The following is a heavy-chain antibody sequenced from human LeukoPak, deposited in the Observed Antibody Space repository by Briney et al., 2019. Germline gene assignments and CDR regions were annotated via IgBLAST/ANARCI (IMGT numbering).Heavy chain of an antibody. CDR1: GYTLTELS. CDR2: FDPEDGET. CDR3: ATAGSSTDYYYMDV. Sequence: ASVKVSCKVSGYTLTELSMHWVRQAPGKGLERMGGFDPEDGETIYAQKFQGRVTMTEDTSTDTAYMELSSLRSEDTAVYYCATAGSSTDYYYMDVWGKGTTVTVSS. J-gene: IGHJ6*03. D-gene: IGHD2-2*01. V-gene: IGHV1-24*01.